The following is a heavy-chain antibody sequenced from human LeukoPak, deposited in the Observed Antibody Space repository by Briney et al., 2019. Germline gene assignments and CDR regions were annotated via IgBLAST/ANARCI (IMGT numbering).Heavy chain of an antibody. D-gene: IGHD6-13*01. V-gene: IGHV4-39*01. CDR1: GGSISSSSYY. CDR3: ARSIAAAGKLHFDY. Sequence: SETLSLTCTVSGGSISSSSYYWGWIRQPPGTGLDWIGSFYYSRSIYYNPSLKSRDTLSVYTSKNQFPLKLSSVTAADTAVYYCARSIAAAGKLHFDYWGQGTLVTVSS. J-gene: IGHJ4*02. CDR2: FYYSRSI.